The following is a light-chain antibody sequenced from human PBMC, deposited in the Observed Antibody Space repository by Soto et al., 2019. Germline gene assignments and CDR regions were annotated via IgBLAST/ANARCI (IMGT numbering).Light chain of an antibody. CDR2: EVS. V-gene: IGLV2-14*01. J-gene: IGLJ1*01. CDR3: SSYTSSSTYV. Sequence: QSVLTQPLSVSGSPGQSVTISRTGTSSDVGGYNYVSWYQQHPGKAPKLMIYEVSNRPSGVSNRFSGSKSGNTASLTISGLQAEDEADYYCSSYTSSSTYVFGTGTKVTVL. CDR1: SSDVGGYNY.